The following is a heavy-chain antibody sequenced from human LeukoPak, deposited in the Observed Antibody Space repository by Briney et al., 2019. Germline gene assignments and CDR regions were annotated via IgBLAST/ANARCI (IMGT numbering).Heavy chain of an antibody. V-gene: IGHV1-58*02. D-gene: IGHD1-1*01. J-gene: IGHJ3*02. CDR2: IVVGSGNT. Sequence: EASVKVSYKASGFTFTSSAMQWVRQARGQRLEWIGWIVVGSGNTNYAQKFQERVTITRGMSTSTAYMELSSLRSEDTAVYYCAAGFWSRTTGAFDIWGQGTMVTVSS. CDR1: GFTFTSSA. CDR3: AAGFWSRTTGAFDI.